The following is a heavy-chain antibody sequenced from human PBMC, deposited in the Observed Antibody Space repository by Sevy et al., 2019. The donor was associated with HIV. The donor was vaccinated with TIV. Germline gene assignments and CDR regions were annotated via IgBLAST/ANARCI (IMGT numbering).Heavy chain of an antibody. D-gene: IGHD3-22*01. J-gene: IGHJ4*02. CDR1: GYSFTKFW. CDR3: ARHVYYYDSSGYYSIDS. Sequence: GGYLRLSCKGSGYSFTKFWIGWARQMPGKGLEWMGIIYPGDSNTRYRPSFQGQVTISADKSISTAYLQWSGLKASDTAMYYCARHVYYYDSSGYYSIDSWGQGTPVTVSS. CDR2: IYPGDSNT. V-gene: IGHV5-51*01.